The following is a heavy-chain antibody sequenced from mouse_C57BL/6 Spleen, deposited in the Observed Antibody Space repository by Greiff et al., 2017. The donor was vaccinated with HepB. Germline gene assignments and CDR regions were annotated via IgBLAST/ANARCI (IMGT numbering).Heavy chain of an antibody. J-gene: IGHJ4*01. D-gene: IGHD2-1*01. Sequence: EVKLVESGGGLVKPGGSLKLSCAASGFTFSDYGMHWVRQAPEKGLEWVAYISSGSSTIYYADTVKGRFTISRDNAKNTLFLQMTSLRSEDTAMYYCARRNNYGNYVWAMDYWGQGTSVTVSS. V-gene: IGHV5-17*01. CDR3: ARRNNYGNYVWAMDY. CDR1: GFTFSDYG. CDR2: ISSGSSTI.